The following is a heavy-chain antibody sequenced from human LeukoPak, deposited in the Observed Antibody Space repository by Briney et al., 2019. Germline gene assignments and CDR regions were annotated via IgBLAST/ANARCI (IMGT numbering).Heavy chain of an antibody. CDR2: IYYSGST. J-gene: IGHJ4*02. D-gene: IGHD6-19*01. CDR3: ARDYRGWYYFDY. CDR1: GGSTNNYY. V-gene: IGHV4-59*01. Sequence: SQTLSLTCTVSGGSTNNYYWSWIRQSPGKGLEWIGYIYYSGSTNYNPSLKSRVTISLDTSKNQFSLKLSSVTAADTAVYYCARDYRGWYYFDYWGQGTLVTVSS.